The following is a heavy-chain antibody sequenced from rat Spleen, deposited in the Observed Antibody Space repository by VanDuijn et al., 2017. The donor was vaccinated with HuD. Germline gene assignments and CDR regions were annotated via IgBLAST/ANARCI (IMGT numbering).Heavy chain of an antibody. D-gene: IGHD1-9*01. CDR3: TRGEGPYYGYNYYFDY. CDR1: GFTFNNYW. V-gene: IGHV5-31*01. CDR2: ITNTGGST. J-gene: IGHJ2*01. Sequence: EVQLVESGGGLVQPGRSLKLSCVASGFTFNNYWMTWIRQAPGKGLEWVASITNTGGSTYYPDSVKGRFTISRDNAKSTLYLQMNSLRSEDTATYYCTRGEGPYYGYNYYFDYWGQGVMVTVSS.